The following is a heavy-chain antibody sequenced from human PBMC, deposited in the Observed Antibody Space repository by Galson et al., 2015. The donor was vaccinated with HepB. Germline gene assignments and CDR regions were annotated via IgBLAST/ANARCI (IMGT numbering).Heavy chain of an antibody. D-gene: IGHD1-14*01. CDR3: AKLGRGTIQGYYYGMDV. J-gene: IGHJ6*02. V-gene: IGHV3-23*01. CDR1: GFTFSSYA. Sequence: SLRLSCAASGFTFSSYAMSWVRQAPGKGLEWVSAISGSGGSTYYADSVKGRFTISRDNSKNTLYLQMNSLRAEDTAVYYCAKLGRGTIQGYYYGMDVWGQGTTVTVSS. CDR2: ISGSGGST.